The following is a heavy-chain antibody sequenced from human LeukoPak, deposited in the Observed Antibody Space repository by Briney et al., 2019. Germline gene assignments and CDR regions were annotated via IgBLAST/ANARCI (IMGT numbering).Heavy chain of an antibody. CDR1: GGPISSSDYY. CDR3: ARLTHSYYVDSSAYYPYYYMDV. CDR2: ISYTGNT. D-gene: IGHD3-22*01. J-gene: IGHJ6*03. Sequence: PSETLSLTCSVSGGPISSSDYYWGWIRQPPGKGLEWIGRISYTGNTYYTPSLKRRVTISVDTSNHLFSLRLSSVTAGDTAVYYCARLTHSYYVDSSAYYPYYYMDVWGKGTTVTVSS. V-gene: IGHV4-39*02.